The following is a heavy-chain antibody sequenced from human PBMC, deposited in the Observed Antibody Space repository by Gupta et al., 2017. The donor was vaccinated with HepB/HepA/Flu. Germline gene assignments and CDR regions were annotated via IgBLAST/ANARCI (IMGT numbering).Heavy chain of an antibody. D-gene: IGHD3-16*02. Sequence: QLHLQESGPGLVTPSETLSLTCTVSDGSISSSSYYWGWIRQPPGKGLEWIGSISYSGSTYYNTYLKGRGTISADTSKKNFSLRLSSVTGADTAVYYCARRPITCGRAIVVYYFDYWGQGNLVTVSS. V-gene: IGHV4-39*02. J-gene: IGHJ4*02. CDR1: DGSISSSSYY. CDR3: ARRPITCGRAIVVYYFDY. CDR2: ISYSGST.